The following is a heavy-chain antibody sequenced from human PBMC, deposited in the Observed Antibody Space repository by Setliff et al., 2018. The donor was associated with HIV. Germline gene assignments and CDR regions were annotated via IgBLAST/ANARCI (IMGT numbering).Heavy chain of an antibody. J-gene: IGHJ6*02. D-gene: IGHD2-21*01. CDR2: MNPNSGNT. CDR1: GYPFTSYD. CDR3: ARDLAYCGGDCYYGMDV. V-gene: IGHV1-8*02. Sequence: ASVKVSCKASGYPFTSYDINWVRQATGQGLEWMGWMNPNSGNTGYAQKFQGRVTMTRNTSISTAYMELSSLRSEDTAVYYCARDLAYCGGDCYYGMDVWGQGTTVTVSS.